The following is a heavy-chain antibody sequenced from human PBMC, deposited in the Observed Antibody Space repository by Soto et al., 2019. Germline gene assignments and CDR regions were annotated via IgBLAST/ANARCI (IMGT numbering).Heavy chain of an antibody. D-gene: IGHD3-22*01. CDR2: INTYDGDT. J-gene: IGHJ6*02. CDR3: ATAPVRPYDSSGYPNYYYYGMDV. CDR1: GYTFTSYG. Sequence: ASVKVSCKASGYTFTSYGISWVRQAPGQGLEWMGWINTYDGDTIYAQKFQGRVTMTEDTSTDTAYMELSSLRSEDTAVYYCATAPVRPYDSSGYPNYYYYGMDVWGQGTTVTVSS. V-gene: IGHV1-18*01.